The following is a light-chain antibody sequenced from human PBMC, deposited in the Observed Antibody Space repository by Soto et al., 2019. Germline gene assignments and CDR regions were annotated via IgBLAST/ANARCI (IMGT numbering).Light chain of an antibody. V-gene: IGKV1-5*01. Sequence: DIQMTQSPSTLSASVGDRVTITCRASQSIRNWLAWYQDKPGKAPKLLIYGASSLESGVPSRFSGSGSGIEFTLTIGGLHPDDFATYYCQHYNAFPWPFGQGTKVEIK. CDR1: QSIRNW. CDR2: GAS. J-gene: IGKJ1*01. CDR3: QHYNAFPWP.